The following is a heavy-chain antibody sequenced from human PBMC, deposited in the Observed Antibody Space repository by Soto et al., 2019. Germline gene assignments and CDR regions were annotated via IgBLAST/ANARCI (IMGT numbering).Heavy chain of an antibody. CDR3: ARYDFGTFDY. V-gene: IGHV4-4*02. CDR1: GDSLSSSFW. D-gene: IGHD4-17*01. Sequence: QVLLQESGPGLVKPSGTLSLTCAVSGDSLSSSFWWSWVRQPPGKGLGWIGEIYHTESTVYNPSLKSRVTISVDKSKNQFSLNLDSVTAADTAVYYCARYDFGTFDYWGRGILVTVSS. CDR2: IYHTEST. J-gene: IGHJ4*02.